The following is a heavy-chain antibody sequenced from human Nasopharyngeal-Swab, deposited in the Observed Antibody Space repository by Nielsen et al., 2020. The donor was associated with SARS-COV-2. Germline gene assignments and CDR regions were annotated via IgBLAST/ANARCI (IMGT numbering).Heavy chain of an antibody. V-gene: IGHV3-30-3*01. J-gene: IGHJ4*02. D-gene: IGHD2-21*01. CDR1: GFTFSSYA. Sequence: GGSQRLSCAASGFTFSSYAMHWVRQAPGKGLEWVAVISYDGSNKYYADSVKGRFTISRDNSKNTLYLQMNSLRAEDTAVYYCARDGGGYLGYWGQGTLVTVSS. CDR3: ARDGGGYLGY. CDR2: ISYDGSNK.